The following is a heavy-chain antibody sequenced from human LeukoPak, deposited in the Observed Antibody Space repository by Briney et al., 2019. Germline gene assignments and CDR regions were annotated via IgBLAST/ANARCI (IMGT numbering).Heavy chain of an antibody. CDR3: AREDYYDSSGFGGGY. CDR2: IYSGGST. CDR1: GFTVSSNY. Sequence: GGSLRLSCAASGFTVSSNYMSWVRPAPGKGLEWVSVIYSGGSTYYADSVKGRFTISRDNSKNTLYLQMNSLRAEDTAVYYCAREDYYDSSGFGGGYWGQGTLVTVSS. V-gene: IGHV3-53*01. D-gene: IGHD3-22*01. J-gene: IGHJ4*02.